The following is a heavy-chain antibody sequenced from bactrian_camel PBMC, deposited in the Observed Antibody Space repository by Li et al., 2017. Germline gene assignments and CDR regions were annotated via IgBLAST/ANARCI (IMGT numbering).Heavy chain of an antibody. CDR3: AADGRFVPISKAFDAKDYTH. V-gene: IGHV3S53*01. D-gene: IGHD2*01. CDR1: GYRYSRLC. CDR2: IDSDHSA. J-gene: IGHJ4*01. Sequence: HVQLVESGGGSVQAGGSLRLSCAYSGYRYSRLCVAWFRQSPGKEREVVAAIDSDHSATYANSVKGRFTIPLDRAKDTVYLQMTSLKPEDSAMYFCAADGRFVPISKAFDAKDYTHWGQGTQVTVS.